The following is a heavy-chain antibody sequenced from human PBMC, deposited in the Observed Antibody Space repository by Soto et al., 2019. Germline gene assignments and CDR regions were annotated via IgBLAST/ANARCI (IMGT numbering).Heavy chain of an antibody. V-gene: IGHV1-46*01. CDR2: INPSGGST. D-gene: IGHD3-10*02. CDR3: ARRMLSGLMFGSNFDY. CDR1: GYTFTSYY. J-gene: IGHJ4*02. Sequence: ASVKVSCKASGYTFTSYYMHWVRQAPGQGLEWMGIINPSGGSTSYAQKFQGRVTMTRDTSTSTVYMELSSLRSEDTAVYYCARRMLSGLMFGSNFDYWGQGTLVTVSS.